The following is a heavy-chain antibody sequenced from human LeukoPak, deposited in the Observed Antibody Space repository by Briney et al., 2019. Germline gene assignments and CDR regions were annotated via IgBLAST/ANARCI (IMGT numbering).Heavy chain of an antibody. V-gene: IGHV3-30*02. CDR3: AKHYYGSGSQKYYFDY. D-gene: IGHD3-10*01. CDR1: EFVFGDYG. CDR2: VRNDGSDK. Sequence: PGGSLRLSCAASEFVFGDYGMHWVRQAPGKGLEWVTMVRNDGSDKYYADSVKGRFTISRDNSKNTLYLQMNSLRPEDTAVYYCAKHYYGSGSQKYYFDYWGQGTLVTVSS. J-gene: IGHJ4*02.